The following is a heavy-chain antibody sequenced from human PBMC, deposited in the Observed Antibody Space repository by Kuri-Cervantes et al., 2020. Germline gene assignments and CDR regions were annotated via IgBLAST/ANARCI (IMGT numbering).Heavy chain of an antibody. CDR3: ARLDPDYGDYDY. J-gene: IGHJ4*02. Sequence: LSLTCAASGFTFSDYYMSWIRQAPGKGLEWVSSISSSSSYIYYADSVKGRFTISRDNAKNSLYLQMNSLRAEDTAVYYCARLDPDYGDYDYWGQGTLVTVSS. CDR2: ISSSSSYI. V-gene: IGHV3-11*06. D-gene: IGHD4-17*01. CDR1: GFTFSDYY.